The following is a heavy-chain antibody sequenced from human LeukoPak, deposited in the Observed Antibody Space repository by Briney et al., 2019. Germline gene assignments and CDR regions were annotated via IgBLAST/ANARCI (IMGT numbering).Heavy chain of an antibody. CDR3: ARITVTTGYWGTLLGNSYYYYYMDV. D-gene: IGHD4-11*01. J-gene: IGHJ6*03. CDR1: GYTFTSYD. CDR2: MNPNSGNT. Sequence: ASVKVSCKASGYTFTSYDINWVRQATGQGLEWMGWMNPNSGNTGYAQKFQGRVTMTRNTSISTAYMELSSLRSEDTAVYYCARITVTTGYWGTLLGNSYYYYYMDVWGKGTTATVSS. V-gene: IGHV1-8*01.